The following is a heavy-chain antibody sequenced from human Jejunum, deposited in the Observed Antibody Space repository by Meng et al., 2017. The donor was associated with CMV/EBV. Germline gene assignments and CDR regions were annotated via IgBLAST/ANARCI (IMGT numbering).Heavy chain of an antibody. D-gene: IGHD3-10*01. J-gene: IGHJ6*02. CDR3: ARNYRGSGSYGTHGMDV. CDR1: FVDYG. Sequence: FVDYGLTWVRQAPGKGLEWVSGISWDGGSSDYEDTMKDRITISRDNAKNSLYLQMNGLRAEDTALYYCARNYRGSGSYGTHGMDVWGQGTTVTVSS. CDR2: ISWDGGSS. V-gene: IGHV3-20*03.